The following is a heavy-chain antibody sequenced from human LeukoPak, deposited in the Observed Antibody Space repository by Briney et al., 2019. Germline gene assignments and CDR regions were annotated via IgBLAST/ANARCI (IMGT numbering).Heavy chain of an antibody. Sequence: GGSLRLSCAASGFTFSSYWMHWVRQAPGKGLVRVSRINSDGSDTRYADSVKGRFTISRDNAKNTLSLQMNSLRVEDTAVYFCARGGSPPEALGDAFDIWGQGTMVTVSS. CDR1: GFTFSSYW. CDR2: INSDGSDT. CDR3: ARGGSPPEALGDAFDI. V-gene: IGHV3-74*01. D-gene: IGHD1-26*01. J-gene: IGHJ3*02.